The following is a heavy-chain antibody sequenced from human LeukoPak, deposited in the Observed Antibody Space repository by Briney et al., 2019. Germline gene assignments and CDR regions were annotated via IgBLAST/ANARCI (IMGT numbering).Heavy chain of an antibody. CDR2: IYYSGST. Sequence: SETLSLTCTVSGGSISSYYWSWIRQPPGKGLEWIGYIYYSGSTNYNPSLKSRVTISVDTSKNQFSLKLSSVTAADTAVYYCARDFEDSDAFDIWGQGTMVTVSS. D-gene: IGHD2-15*01. J-gene: IGHJ3*02. CDR3: ARDFEDSDAFDI. V-gene: IGHV4-59*01. CDR1: GGSISSYY.